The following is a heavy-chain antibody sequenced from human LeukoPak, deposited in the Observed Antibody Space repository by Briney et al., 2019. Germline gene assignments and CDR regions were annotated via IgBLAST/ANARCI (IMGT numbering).Heavy chain of an antibody. CDR3: AGNLRDWFDP. CDR2: IYTSGST. V-gene: IGHV4-4*07. D-gene: IGHD1-14*01. CDR1: GGSTSRYY. Sequence: PSETLSLTCTVSGGSTSRYYWSWIRQPAGKGLEWIGRIYTSGSTNYNPSLKSRVTMSVDTSKNQFSLKLSSVTAADTAVYYCAGNLRDWFDPWGQGTLVTVSS. J-gene: IGHJ5*02.